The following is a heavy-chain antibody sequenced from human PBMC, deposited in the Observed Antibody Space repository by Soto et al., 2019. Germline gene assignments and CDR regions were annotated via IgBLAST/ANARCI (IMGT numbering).Heavy chain of an antibody. CDR3: ARDVSCGGGDCFYYGRDV. Sequence: QVQLVQSGAEVKKPGASVKVSCKASGYTFTSYYMHWVRQAPGQGLEWMGIINPSGGSTSYAQKSQASVTMTRDTSTSTVYMALSSLRSEDAAVYYCARDVSCGGGDCFYYGRDVWGQGTTVTVSS. CDR1: GYTFTSYY. J-gene: IGHJ6*02. D-gene: IGHD2-21*01. CDR2: INPSGGST. V-gene: IGHV1-46*01.